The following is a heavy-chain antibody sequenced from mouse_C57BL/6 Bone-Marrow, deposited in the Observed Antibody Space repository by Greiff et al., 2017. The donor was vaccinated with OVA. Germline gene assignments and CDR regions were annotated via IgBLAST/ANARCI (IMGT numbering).Heavy chain of an antibody. CDR1: GYTFTSYW. J-gene: IGHJ4*01. V-gene: IGHV1-72*01. D-gene: IGHD1-1*01. Sequence: QVQLQQPGAELVKPGASVKLSCKASGYTFTSYWMHWVQQRPGRGLEWIGRIDPNSGGTKYNEKFKSKATLTVDKPSSTAYMQLSRRTSEDSAVYYCAREATVVAKGAIDYWGQGTSVTVSS. CDR2: IDPNSGGT. CDR3: AREATVVAKGAIDY.